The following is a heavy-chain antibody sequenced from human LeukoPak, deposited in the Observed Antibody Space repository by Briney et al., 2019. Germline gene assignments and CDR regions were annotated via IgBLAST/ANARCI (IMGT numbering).Heavy chain of an antibody. D-gene: IGHD6-19*01. CDR1: GFTLSSYW. CDR2: ISENGGRT. CDR3: ARDRGGGWAFDI. J-gene: IGHJ3*02. V-gene: IGHV3-64*02. Sequence: PGGSLRLSCAASGFTLSSYWMHWVRQAPGKGLEYLSAISENGGRTYYADSVKGRFTNSRDNSKNTLYLQMYSLRAEDMAVYYCARDRGGGWAFDIWGQGTMVTVSS.